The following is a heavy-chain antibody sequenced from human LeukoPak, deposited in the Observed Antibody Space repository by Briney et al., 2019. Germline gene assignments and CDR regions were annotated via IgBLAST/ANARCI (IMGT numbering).Heavy chain of an antibody. V-gene: IGHV3-33*01. D-gene: IGHD3-10*01. J-gene: IGHJ6*02. Sequence: GRSLRLTCAASGFTFSSYCMHWVRQAPGKGLEWVAVIWYDGSNKYYADSVKGRFTISRDNSKNTLYLQMNSLRAEDTAVYYCARDQENYYGSGSYYSYYYYGMDVWGQGTTVTVSS. CDR2: IWYDGSNK. CDR3: ARDQENYYGSGSYYSYYYYGMDV. CDR1: GFTFSSYC.